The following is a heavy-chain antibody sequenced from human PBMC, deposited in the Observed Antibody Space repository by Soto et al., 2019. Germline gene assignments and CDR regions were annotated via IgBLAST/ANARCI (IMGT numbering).Heavy chain of an antibody. CDR3: AREGAAAGPPFYDY. Sequence: SETLSLTCTVSGGSISSYYWSWIRQPPGKGLEWIGYIYYSGSTNYNPSLKGRVTISVDTSKNQFSLKLSSVTAADTAVYYCAREGAAAGPPFYDYWGQGTLVTVSS. D-gene: IGHD6-13*01. J-gene: IGHJ4*02. CDR2: IYYSGST. CDR1: GGSISSYY. V-gene: IGHV4-59*01.